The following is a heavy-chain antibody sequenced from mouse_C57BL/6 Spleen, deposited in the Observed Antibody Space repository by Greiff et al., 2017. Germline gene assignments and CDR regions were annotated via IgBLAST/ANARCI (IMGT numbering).Heavy chain of an antibody. V-gene: IGHV5-4*03. CDR2: ISDGGSYT. Sequence: EVKLMESGGGLVKPGGSLKLSCAASGFTFSSYAMYWVRQTPEKRLEWVAPISDGGSYTYYPDNVKGRFTISRYNAKNNLYLQMSHLKSEATAMYYCASDDDGHYYAMDYWGQGTSVTVSS. D-gene: IGHD2-3*01. J-gene: IGHJ4*01. CDR3: ASDDDGHYYAMDY. CDR1: GFTFSSYA.